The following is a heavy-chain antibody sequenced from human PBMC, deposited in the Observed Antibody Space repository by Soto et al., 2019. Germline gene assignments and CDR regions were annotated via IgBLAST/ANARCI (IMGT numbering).Heavy chain of an antibody. Sequence: PSETLSLTCTFSGGSISSSIYFWACVSLCPGMGLECIGRIYYSGSTYYNPSLQGRVTISVDTSNSYLSLLLISVTAVDTAMYYCARHQGYGLYYFDYWGQGTLVT. CDR3: ARHQGYGLYYFDY. J-gene: IGHJ4*02. CDR2: IYYSGST. V-gene: IGHV4-39*01. CDR1: GGSISSSIYF. D-gene: IGHD5-18*01.